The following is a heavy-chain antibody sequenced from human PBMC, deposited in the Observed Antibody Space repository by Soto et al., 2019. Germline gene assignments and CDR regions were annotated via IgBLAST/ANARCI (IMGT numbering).Heavy chain of an antibody. CDR1: GGTFSSYA. CDR2: IIPIFGTA. D-gene: IGHD6-13*01. J-gene: IGHJ4*02. Sequence: QVQLVQSGAEVKKPGSSVKVSCKASGGTFSSYAISWVRQAPGQGLEWMGGIIPIFGTANYAQKFQGRVTXXAXEXXSTAYMELSSLRSEDTAVYYCASHASYSSSRGEGYWGQGTLVTVSS. CDR3: ASHASYSSSRGEGY. V-gene: IGHV1-69*12.